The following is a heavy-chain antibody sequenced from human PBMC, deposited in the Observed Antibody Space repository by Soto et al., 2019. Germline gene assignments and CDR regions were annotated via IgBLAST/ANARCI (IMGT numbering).Heavy chain of an antibody. J-gene: IGHJ6*02. CDR3: ARGGYCSNGVCYTSYYGMDV. CDR1: GFTFSSYW. V-gene: IGHV3-74*01. D-gene: IGHD2-8*01. CDR2: VNSDGSST. Sequence: GSLRLSCAASGFTFSSYWMHWVRQAPGKGLVWVSRVNSDGSSTTYADSVKGRFTISRDNAKNTLYLQMNSLRAEDTAVYYCARGGYCSNGVCYTSYYGMDVWGQGTTVTVSS.